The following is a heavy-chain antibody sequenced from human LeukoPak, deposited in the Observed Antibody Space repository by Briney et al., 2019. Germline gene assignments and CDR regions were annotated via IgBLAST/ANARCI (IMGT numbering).Heavy chain of an antibody. V-gene: IGHV1-2*02. CDR2: INPNSDGT. Sequence: ASVKVSCKASGYTFTGYYMHWVRQAPGQGLEWMGWINPNSDGTNYAQKFQGRVTMTRDTSISTAYMELSKLRSDDTAVYYCARARASDAFDIWGQGTMVTVSS. CDR1: GYTFTGYY. CDR3: ARARASDAFDI. J-gene: IGHJ3*02.